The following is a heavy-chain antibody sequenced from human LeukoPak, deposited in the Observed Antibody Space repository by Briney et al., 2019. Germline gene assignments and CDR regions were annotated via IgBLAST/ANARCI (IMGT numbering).Heavy chain of an antibody. CDR1: GFTFSSHG. D-gene: IGHD5-18*01. Sequence: GGSLRLSCEASGFTFSSHGMNWVRQAPGKGLEWVTGIWYDGSQKLYTDSLKGRFFISRENSKNTLYLQMNSLRAEDTAVYYCARDWSYGAFVYWGQGTLVTVSS. CDR2: IWYDGSQK. V-gene: IGHV3-33*01. J-gene: IGHJ4*02. CDR3: ARDWSYGAFVY.